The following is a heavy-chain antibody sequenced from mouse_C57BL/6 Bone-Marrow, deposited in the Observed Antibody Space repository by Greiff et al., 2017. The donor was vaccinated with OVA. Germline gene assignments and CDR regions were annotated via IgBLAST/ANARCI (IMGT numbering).Heavy chain of an antibody. J-gene: IGHJ2*01. D-gene: IGHD1-1*01. CDR3: ARRIPDYYGSSPYYFDY. CDR1: GFNIKDYY. Sequence: EVKLMESGAELVKPGASVKLSCTASGFNIKDYYMHWVKQRTEQGLEWIGRIDPEDGETTYAPKFQGKATITADTSSNTAYLQLSSLTSEDTAVYYCARRIPDYYGSSPYYFDYWGQGTTLTVSS. CDR2: IDPEDGET. V-gene: IGHV14-2*01.